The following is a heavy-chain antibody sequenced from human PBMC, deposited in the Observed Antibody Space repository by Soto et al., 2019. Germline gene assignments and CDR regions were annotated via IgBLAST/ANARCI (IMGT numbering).Heavy chain of an antibody. V-gene: IGHV4-39*01. CDR3: AGLRSRHAQYYGSGSYYRYYYGMDV. CDR1: GGSISSSSYY. J-gene: IGHJ6*02. Sequence: SETLSLTCTVSGGSISSSSYYWGWLRPPPGKGLEWIGGIDYSGSTYYNPSLKSRVTISVDTSKNRFSLKLSSVTAADTAVYYCAGLRSRHAQYYGSGSYYRYYYGMDVWGQGTTVTVSS. CDR2: IDYSGST. D-gene: IGHD3-10*01.